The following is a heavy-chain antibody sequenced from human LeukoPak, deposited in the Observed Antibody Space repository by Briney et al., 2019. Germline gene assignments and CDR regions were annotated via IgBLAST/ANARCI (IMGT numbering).Heavy chain of an antibody. J-gene: IGHJ4*02. Sequence: GGSLRLSCAASGFTFSSYSMNWVRQAPGKGLELVSSISSSSSYIYYADSVRGRFTLSRDNAKNSLYLQMSSLRAEDTAVYYCARWPYSSTYYFDYWGQGTLVTVSS. CDR3: ARWPYSSTYYFDY. V-gene: IGHV3-21*01. CDR2: ISSSSSYI. D-gene: IGHD6-13*01. CDR1: GFTFSSYS.